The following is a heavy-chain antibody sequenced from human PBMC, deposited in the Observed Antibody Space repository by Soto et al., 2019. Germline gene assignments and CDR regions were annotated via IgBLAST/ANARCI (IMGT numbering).Heavy chain of an antibody. Sequence: SETLSLTCTVSGGSISSYYWSWIRQPAGKGLEWIGRIYTSGSTNYNPSLKSRVTMSVDTSKNQFSLNLSSVTAAADTAVYYCARDRITLANNAFDIWGQGTMVTVSS. CDR2: IYTSGST. CDR3: ARDRITLANNAFDI. D-gene: IGHD3-10*01. J-gene: IGHJ3*02. V-gene: IGHV4-4*07. CDR1: GGSISSYY.